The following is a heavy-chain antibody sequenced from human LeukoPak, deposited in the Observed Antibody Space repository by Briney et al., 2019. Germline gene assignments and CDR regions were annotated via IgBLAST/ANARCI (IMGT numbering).Heavy chain of an antibody. Sequence: GGSLTLSCAVSGFTFSIYSMNWVRQAPGKGLEWVSYISSSSSYIYYADSVKGRFTISRDNAKNSLYLQMNSLRAEDTAVYYCARDRSYYYYYMDVWGKGTTVTISS. V-gene: IGHV3-21*01. CDR1: GFTFSIYS. CDR3: ARDRSYYYYYMDV. CDR2: ISSSSSYI. J-gene: IGHJ6*03.